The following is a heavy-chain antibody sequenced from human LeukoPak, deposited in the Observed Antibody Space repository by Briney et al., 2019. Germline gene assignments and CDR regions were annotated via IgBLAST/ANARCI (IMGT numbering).Heavy chain of an antibody. Sequence: PGGSLRLSCTASGFTFGDYAMSWFRQAPGKGLEWVGFIRSKAYGGTTEYAASVKGRFTISRDDSKSIAYLQMNSLKTEDTAVYYCTRDMGSVVVTPLGFDPWGQGTLVTVSS. CDR3: TRDMGSVVVTPLGFDP. J-gene: IGHJ5*02. CDR2: IRSKAYGGTT. CDR1: GFTFGDYA. D-gene: IGHD2-21*02. V-gene: IGHV3-49*03.